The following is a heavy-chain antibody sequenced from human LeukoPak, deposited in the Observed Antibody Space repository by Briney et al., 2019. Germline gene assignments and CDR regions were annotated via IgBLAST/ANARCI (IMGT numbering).Heavy chain of an antibody. CDR3: ARENIVVVEKVSYYFDY. Sequence: GGSLRLSCAASGFTFSSYWMHWVRQAPGKGLVWVSRINSDGSSTSYADSVKGRFTISRDNAKNTLYLQMNSLRAEDTAVYYCARENIVVVEKVSYYFDYWGQGTLVTVSS. CDR2: INSDGSST. J-gene: IGHJ4*02. CDR1: GFTFSSYW. D-gene: IGHD2-15*01. V-gene: IGHV3-74*01.